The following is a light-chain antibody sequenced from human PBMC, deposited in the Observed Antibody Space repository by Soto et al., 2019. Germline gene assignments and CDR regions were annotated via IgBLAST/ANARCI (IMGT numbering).Light chain of an antibody. CDR3: QQYGTSPPWT. Sequence: ELVIAESPATLSISPGESAPPSCSASQSVSSNLAWYQQKPGQAPILLIHRASSRDTGIPDRFSGSGSGTDFTLTISRLEPEDFAVYYCQQYGTSPPWTVGRGTKVDIK. V-gene: IGKV3-20*01. J-gene: IGKJ1*01. CDR2: RAS. CDR1: QSVSSN.